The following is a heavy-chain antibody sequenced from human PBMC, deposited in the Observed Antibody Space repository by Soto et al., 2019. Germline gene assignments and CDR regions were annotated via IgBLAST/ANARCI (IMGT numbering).Heavy chain of an antibody. Sequence: QVQLVQSGAEVKKPGSSVKVSCKASGGTFSSYAISWVRQAPGQGLEWMGGIIPIFGTANYAQKFQGRVTITADESTSTAYMDLSSLRSEDTAVYYCSVKRADIVVVVAAMPYDAFDIWGQGTMVTVSS. CDR1: GGTFSSYA. CDR2: IIPIFGTA. V-gene: IGHV1-69*01. J-gene: IGHJ3*02. CDR3: SVKRADIVVVVAAMPYDAFDI. D-gene: IGHD2-15*01.